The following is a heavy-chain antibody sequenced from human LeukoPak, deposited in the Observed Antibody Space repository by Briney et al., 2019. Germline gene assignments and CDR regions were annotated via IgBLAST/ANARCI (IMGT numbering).Heavy chain of an antibody. D-gene: IGHD3-10*01. Sequence: PGGSLRLSCAASGFTFSSYGMNWVRQAPGKGLEWVSGIIGSGGSTYYADSVKGRFPISRDNSKNTLYLQINSLRAEDTAVYYCAKDVTASGSLYNPLDYWGQGTLVTVSS. CDR2: IIGSGGST. V-gene: IGHV3-23*01. CDR3: AKDVTASGSLYNPLDY. CDR1: GFTFSSYG. J-gene: IGHJ4*02.